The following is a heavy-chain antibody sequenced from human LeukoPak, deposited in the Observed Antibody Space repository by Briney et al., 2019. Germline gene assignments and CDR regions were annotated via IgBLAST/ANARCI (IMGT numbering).Heavy chain of an antibody. Sequence: GGSLRLSCAASGFTFSSYAMHWVRQAPGKGLEWVAVISYDGSNKYYADSVKGRFTISRDNSKNTLYLQMNSLRAEDTAVYYCASSYYGDYGGAFDYWGQGTLVTVSS. CDR2: ISYDGSNK. D-gene: IGHD4-17*01. CDR1: GFTFSSYA. J-gene: IGHJ4*02. V-gene: IGHV3-30*14. CDR3: ASSYYGDYGGAFDY.